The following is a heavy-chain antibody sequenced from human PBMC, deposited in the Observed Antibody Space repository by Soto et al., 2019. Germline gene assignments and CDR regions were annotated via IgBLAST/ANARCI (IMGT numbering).Heavy chain of an antibody. D-gene: IGHD3-22*01. CDR2: INHSGST. Sequence: PSETLSLTCAVYGGSFSGYYWSWIRQPPGKGLEWIGEINHSGSTNYNPSLKSRVTISVDTSKNQFSLKLSSVTAADTAVYYCARESYYYDSSGYSHVGNNWFDPWGQGTLVTVSS. CDR1: GGSFSGYY. CDR3: ARESYYYDSSGYSHVGNNWFDP. J-gene: IGHJ5*02. V-gene: IGHV4-34*01.